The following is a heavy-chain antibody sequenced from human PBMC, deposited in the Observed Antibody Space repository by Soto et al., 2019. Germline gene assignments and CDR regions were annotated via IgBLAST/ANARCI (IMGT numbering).Heavy chain of an antibody. CDR3: AREDSSSWDGMDV. D-gene: IGHD6-13*01. CDR1: GYTFTGYY. J-gene: IGHJ6*02. Sequence: ASLKVSCKASGYTFTGYYMHWVRQAPGQGLEWMGWINPNSGGTNYAQKFQGRVTMTRDTSISTAYMELSRLRSDDTAVYYCAREDSSSWDGMDVWGQGTTVTVSS. V-gene: IGHV1-2*02. CDR2: INPNSGGT.